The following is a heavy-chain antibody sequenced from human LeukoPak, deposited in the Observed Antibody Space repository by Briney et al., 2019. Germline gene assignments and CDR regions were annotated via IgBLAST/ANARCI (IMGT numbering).Heavy chain of an antibody. CDR3: ARHPDSSGHPQTDY. CDR2: IYPGDSDT. V-gene: IGHV5-51*01. J-gene: IGHJ4*02. CDR1: GYSFTNYW. Sequence: GESLKISCKGSGYSFTNYWIGWVRQMPGKGLEWMGIIYPGDSDTTYSPSFQGQVTISADKSISTAYLQWSSLKASDTAMYYCARHPDSSGHPQTDYWGQGTLVTVSS. D-gene: IGHD6-19*01.